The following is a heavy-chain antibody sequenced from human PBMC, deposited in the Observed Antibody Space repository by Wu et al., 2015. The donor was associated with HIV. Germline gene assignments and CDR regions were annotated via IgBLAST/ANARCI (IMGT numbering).Heavy chain of an antibody. CDR1: GYTFTTYG. V-gene: IGHV1-18*01. CDR3: ARDISSLYYDTRRGSFDI. D-gene: IGHD3-16*01. CDR2: ISGEDGKT. J-gene: IGHJ3*02. Sequence: QIQLVQSGAEMRKPGASVKVSCQTSGYTFTTYGISWVRQAPGQRPEWMGWISGEDGKTKYAQKIQDRVTMTTDTSTSTAYLELRSLRSDDTAVYYCARDISSLYYDTRRGSFDIWGQGTKVTVSS.